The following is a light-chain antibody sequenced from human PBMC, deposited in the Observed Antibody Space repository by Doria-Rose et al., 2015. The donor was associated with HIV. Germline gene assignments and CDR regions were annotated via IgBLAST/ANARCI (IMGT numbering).Light chain of an antibody. CDR1: RSVSSN. Sequence: EIVLTQSPATLSLSPGERAILSCRASRSVSSNLAWYQQKPGQAPRLLIYDASSRATGIPARFSGSGSGTDFTLTISSLEPEDFAVYFCQQRSNWPPIFTFGPGTKVDI. J-gene: IGKJ3*01. CDR2: DAS. CDR3: QQRSNWPPIFT. V-gene: IGKV3-11*01.